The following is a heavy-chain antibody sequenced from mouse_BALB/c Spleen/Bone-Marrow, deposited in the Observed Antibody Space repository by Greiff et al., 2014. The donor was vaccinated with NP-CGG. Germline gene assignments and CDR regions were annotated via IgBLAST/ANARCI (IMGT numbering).Heavy chain of an antibody. Sequence: QVQLQQSGAELARPGASVKLSCKASAYTFTSYWMQWVKQRPGQGLEWIGAIYPGDGDTRYTQKFKGKATLTADKSSSTAYMQLSSLASEDSAVYYCARGYYYGSTYSWYFDVWGAGTTVTVSS. J-gene: IGHJ1*01. CDR3: ARGYYYGSTYSWYFDV. CDR1: AYTFTSYW. V-gene: IGHV1-87*01. CDR2: IYPGDGDT. D-gene: IGHD1-1*01.